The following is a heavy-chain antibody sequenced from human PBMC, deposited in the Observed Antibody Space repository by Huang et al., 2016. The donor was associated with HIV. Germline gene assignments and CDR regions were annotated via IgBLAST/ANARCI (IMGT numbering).Heavy chain of an antibody. CDR3: AHLPEPSSPWTDY. D-gene: IGHD1-1*01. Sequence: EVHLVESGGGLVQPGRSLRLSCGASGFTFDDFSMHWVRQRPGKGLWYVAGITGDSYRVVYAASVKGRFTIARDNAKNSLYLQMNSLRVEDTALYYCAHLPEPSSPWTDYWGQGTLVTVSS. V-gene: IGHV3-9*01. CDR2: ITGDSYRV. CDR1: GFTFDDFS. J-gene: IGHJ4*02.